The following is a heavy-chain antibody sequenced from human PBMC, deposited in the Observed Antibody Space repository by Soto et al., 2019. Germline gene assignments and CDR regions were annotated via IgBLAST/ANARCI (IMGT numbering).Heavy chain of an antibody. Sequence: LTCAVSGGSISSSNWWSWVRQPPGKGLEWIGEIYHSGSTNYNPSLKSRVTISVDKSKNQFSLKLSSVTAADTAVYYCARLGVAAAGMPDYWGQGTLVTVSS. D-gene: IGHD6-13*01. CDR1: GGSISSSNW. J-gene: IGHJ4*02. CDR2: IYHSGST. V-gene: IGHV4-4*02. CDR3: ARLGVAAAGMPDY.